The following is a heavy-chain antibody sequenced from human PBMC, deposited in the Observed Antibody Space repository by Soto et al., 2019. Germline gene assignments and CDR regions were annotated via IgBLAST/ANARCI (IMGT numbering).Heavy chain of an antibody. CDR3: ATQLDYYGSGSYPNY. Sequence: ASVKVSCKASGGTFSSYTISWVRQAPGQGLEWMGRIIPILGIANYAQKFQGRVTITADKSTSTAYMELSSLRSEDTAVYYCATQLDYYGSGSYPNYWGQGTLVTVSS. V-gene: IGHV1-69*02. CDR2: IIPILGIA. D-gene: IGHD3-10*01. CDR1: GGTFSSYT. J-gene: IGHJ4*02.